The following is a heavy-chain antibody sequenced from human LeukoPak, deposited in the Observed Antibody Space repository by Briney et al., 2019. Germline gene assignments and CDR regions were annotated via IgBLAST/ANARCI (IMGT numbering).Heavy chain of an antibody. Sequence: ASVKVSCKAFGYTFTGYYMHWVRQAPGQGLEWMGWINPNSGGTKYAQKFQGRVTMTRDTSISTAYMELSRLRSDDTAVYYCARDDLYYDFWSDHGGYAFDIWGQGTMVTVSS. CDR1: GYTFTGYY. CDR3: ARDDLYYDFWSDHGGYAFDI. D-gene: IGHD3-3*01. CDR2: INPNSGGT. J-gene: IGHJ3*02. V-gene: IGHV1-2*02.